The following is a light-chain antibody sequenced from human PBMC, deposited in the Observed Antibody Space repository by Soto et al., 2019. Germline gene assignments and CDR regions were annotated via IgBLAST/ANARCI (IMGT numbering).Light chain of an antibody. CDR2: EVS. CDR1: SSDVGSYNL. V-gene: IGLV2-23*02. J-gene: IGLJ7*01. CDR3: SSYAGSSTSWV. Sequence: QSALTQPASVSGSPGQSITISCTGTSSDVGSYNLVSWYQQHPGKATKLMIYEVSKRPSGVSNRFSGSKSGNTASLTISGLQAEEEADYYCSSYAGSSTSWVFGGGTQLTVL.